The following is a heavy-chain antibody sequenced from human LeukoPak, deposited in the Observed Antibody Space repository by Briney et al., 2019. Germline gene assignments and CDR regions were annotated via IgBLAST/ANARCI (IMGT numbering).Heavy chain of an antibody. CDR1: GYTFTSYG. Sequence: AASVKVSCKASGYTFTSYGISWVRQAPGQGLEWMGRISAYNGNTNYAQKLQGRVTMTADTSTSTAYMELRSLRSDDTAVYYCARGGYCSSTSCYRVWFDPWGQGTLVTVSS. J-gene: IGHJ5*02. CDR3: ARGGYCSSTSCYRVWFDP. CDR2: ISAYNGNT. D-gene: IGHD2-2*02. V-gene: IGHV1-18*01.